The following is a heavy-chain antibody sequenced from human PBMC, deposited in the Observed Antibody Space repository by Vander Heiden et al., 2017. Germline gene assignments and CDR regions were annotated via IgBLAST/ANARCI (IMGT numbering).Heavy chain of an antibody. D-gene: IGHD3-16*01. J-gene: IGHJ4*02. CDR1: GYKFTCLG. CDR2: ISTNSGDT. CDR3: ARDVYYRFDL. Sequence: QVQLVQSGTEVKRPGASVQLSCKASGYKFTCLGISWVRQAPGQGLEWIGWISTNSGDTKYGENLQGRVTMSTDTSTSTAYMELKSLRSDDTAVYYCARDVYYRFDLWGQGTLVTVFS. V-gene: IGHV1-18*01.